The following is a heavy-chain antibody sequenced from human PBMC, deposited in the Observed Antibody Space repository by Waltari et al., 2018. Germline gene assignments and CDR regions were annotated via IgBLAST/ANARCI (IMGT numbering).Heavy chain of an antibody. CDR3: ARDGSRYFDWLLDG. V-gene: IGHV1-69*01. J-gene: IGHJ4*02. CDR1: GGTFSSYA. D-gene: IGHD3-9*01. Sequence: QVQLVQSGAEVKKPGSSVKVSCTASGGTFSSYAISWVRQAPGQGLGGMGGIIPILGTANDAQKCQGRVTITADESTSTAYMELSSLRSEDTAVYYCARDGSRYFDWLLDGWGQGTLVTVSS. CDR2: IIPILGTA.